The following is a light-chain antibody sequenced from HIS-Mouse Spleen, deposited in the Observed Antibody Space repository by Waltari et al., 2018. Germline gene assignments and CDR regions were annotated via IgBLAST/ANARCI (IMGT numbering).Light chain of an antibody. Sequence: QSALTQPRSVSGSPGQSVTISCTGTSSHVGGYNYVSWYQQHPGKAPQLMIYDVSKRPSGVPDRFSGSKSGNTASLTISGLQAEDEADYYCCSYAGSYVFGTGTKVTVL. CDR1: SSHVGGYNY. J-gene: IGLJ1*01. CDR3: CSYAGSYV. CDR2: DVS. V-gene: IGLV2-11*01.